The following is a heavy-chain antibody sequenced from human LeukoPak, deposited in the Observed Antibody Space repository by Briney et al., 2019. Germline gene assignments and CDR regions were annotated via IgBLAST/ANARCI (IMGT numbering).Heavy chain of an antibody. CDR2: INGDGSST. D-gene: IGHD4-17*01. J-gene: IGHJ4*02. CDR3: ARGSYGDYLDY. V-gene: IGHV3-74*01. Sequence: GGSLRLSCAASGFPFSSYWMHWVRQAPGKGLVWVSRINGDGSSTTYADSAKGRYTISRDNAKNTLYLQMNSLRAEDTAVYYCARGSYGDYLDYWGQGTLVSVSS. CDR1: GFPFSSYW.